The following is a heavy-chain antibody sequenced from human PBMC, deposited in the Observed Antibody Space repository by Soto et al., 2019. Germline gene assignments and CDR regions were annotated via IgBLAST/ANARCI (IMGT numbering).Heavy chain of an antibody. J-gene: IGHJ6*02. CDR2: IYYSGST. D-gene: IGHD2-2*01. CDR3: ARAPGYCSSTSCYGGFYGMDV. CDR1: GGSVSSGSYY. Sequence: SETLSLTCTVSGGSVSSGSYYWSWIRQPPGKGLEWIGYIYYSGSTNYNPSLKSRVTISVDTSKNQFSLKLSSVTAADTAVYYCARAPGYCSSTSCYGGFYGMDVWGQGTTVTVSS. V-gene: IGHV4-61*01.